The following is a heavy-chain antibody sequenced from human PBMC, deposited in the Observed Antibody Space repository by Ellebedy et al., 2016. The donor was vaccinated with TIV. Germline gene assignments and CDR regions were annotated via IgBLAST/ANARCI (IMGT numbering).Heavy chain of an antibody. CDR1: GFTFSSYS. CDR3: ARGSRGYGYGMDV. V-gene: IGHV3-21*01. Sequence: GGSLRLSCAASGFTFSSYSMNWVRQAPGKGLEWVSSISSSSSYIYYADSVKGRFTISRDNAKNSLYMQMNSLRAEDTAVYYCARGSRGYGYGMDVWGQGTTVTVSS. J-gene: IGHJ6*02. D-gene: IGHD5-12*01. CDR2: ISSSSSYI.